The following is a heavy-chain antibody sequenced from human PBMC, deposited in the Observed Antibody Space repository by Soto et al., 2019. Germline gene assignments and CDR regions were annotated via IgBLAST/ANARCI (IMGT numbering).Heavy chain of an antibody. V-gene: IGHV4-59*08. CDR2: IYYSGST. J-gene: IGHJ6*02. D-gene: IGHD1-7*01. Sequence: QVQLQESGPGLVKPSETLSLTCTVSGGSISSYYWSWIRQPPGQGLEWIGYIYYSGSTNYNPSLKTRVTISVDTSKNQFSLKLSSVTAADTAVYYWAWTRELQNGDYYGMDVWGQGTTVTVSS. CDR3: AWTRELQNGDYYGMDV. CDR1: GGSISSYY.